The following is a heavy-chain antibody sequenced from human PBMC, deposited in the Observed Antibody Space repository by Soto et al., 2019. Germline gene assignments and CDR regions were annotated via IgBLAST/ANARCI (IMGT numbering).Heavy chain of an antibody. D-gene: IGHD2-15*01. CDR1: RFTFSDYY. V-gene: IGHV3-11*01. J-gene: IGHJ3*02. CDR2: ISSSGTGI. CDR3: ARAYSDAFDI. Sequence: PGGSLRLPCAASRFTFSDYYMTWIRQAPGKGLEWVSYISSSGTGIYYPDSVKGRFTISRDNAKNSLYLQMSSLRAEDTAVYYCARAYSDAFDIWGQGTMVTVSS.